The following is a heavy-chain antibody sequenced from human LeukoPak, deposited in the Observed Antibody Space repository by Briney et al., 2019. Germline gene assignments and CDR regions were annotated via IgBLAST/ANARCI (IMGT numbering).Heavy chain of an antibody. D-gene: IGHD3-10*01. Sequence: GASVKVSCKASGGTFSSYAISWVRQAPGQGLEWMGGIIPIFGTANYAQKFQGRVTITADKSTSTAYMELSSLRSEDTAVYYCATGWFGELKGNYYYYYMDVWGKGTTVTVSS. CDR1: GGTFSSYA. CDR2: IIPIFGTA. J-gene: IGHJ6*03. V-gene: IGHV1-69*06. CDR3: ATGWFGELKGNYYYYYMDV.